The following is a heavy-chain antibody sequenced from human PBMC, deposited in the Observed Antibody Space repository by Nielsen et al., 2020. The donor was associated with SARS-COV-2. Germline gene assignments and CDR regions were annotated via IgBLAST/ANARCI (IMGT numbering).Heavy chain of an antibody. CDR1: GYTFTNYA. V-gene: IGHV7-4-1*02. CDR3: ARVLDYYGFDV. Sequence: ASVKVSCKASGYTFTNYAMNWVRQAPGRGLEWMGWINTNTGNPTYAQGLTGRFVFSLDTSVSTAYLQISGLKAEDTAVYYCARVLDYYGFDVWGQGTTVTVSS. J-gene: IGHJ6*02. CDR2: INTNTGNP.